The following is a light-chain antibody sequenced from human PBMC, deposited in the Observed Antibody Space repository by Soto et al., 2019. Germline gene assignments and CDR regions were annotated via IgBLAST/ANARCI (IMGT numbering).Light chain of an antibody. Sequence: DIQMTQSPSSLSASVGDRVTITCRASQTISSYLNWYQHKPGKAPNLLIYGASFLQGGVPSRFSGSGYGTDFNLTISSLQPEDFATYYCQQRYNTPTTTFGQGHDWRL. J-gene: IGKJ5*01. V-gene: IGKV1-39*01. CDR1: QTISSY. CDR3: QQRYNTPTTT. CDR2: GAS.